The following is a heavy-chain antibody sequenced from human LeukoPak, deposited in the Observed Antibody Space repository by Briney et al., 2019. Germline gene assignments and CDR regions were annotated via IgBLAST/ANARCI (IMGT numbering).Heavy chain of an antibody. CDR2: IYYSGST. CDR1: GGSISSYY. Sequence: PSETLSLTCTVSGGSISSYYWSWIRQPPGKGLEWIGYIYYSGSTNYNPSLKSRVTISVDTSKNQFSLKLSSVTAADTAVYYCASLYGDYVYYYYYMDVWGKGTTVTVSS. CDR3: ASLYGDYVYYYYYMDV. J-gene: IGHJ6*03. V-gene: IGHV4-59*01. D-gene: IGHD4-17*01.